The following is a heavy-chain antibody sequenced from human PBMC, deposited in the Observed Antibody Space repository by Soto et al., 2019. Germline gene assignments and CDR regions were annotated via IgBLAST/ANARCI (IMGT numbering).Heavy chain of an antibody. CDR3: AREVRGVIMGSWFDP. CDR1: GYTFTSYG. Sequence: QVQLVQSGAEVKKPGASVKVSCKASGYTFTSYGISWVRQAPGQGLEWMGWISAYNGNTNYAQKLQGRVTMTTDTSTSTAYRELRSLRSDDTAVYYCAREVRGVIMGSWFDPWGQGTLVTVSS. D-gene: IGHD3-10*01. CDR2: ISAYNGNT. V-gene: IGHV1-18*01. J-gene: IGHJ5*02.